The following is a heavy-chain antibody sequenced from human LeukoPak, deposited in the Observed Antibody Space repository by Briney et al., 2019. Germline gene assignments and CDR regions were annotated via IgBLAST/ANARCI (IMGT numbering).Heavy chain of an antibody. CDR3: ARDSYYYGTFDY. D-gene: IGHD3-10*01. J-gene: IGHJ4*02. Sequence: GGSLRLSCAASGFTFSTFAMIWVRQPPGKGLEWVSSIFPSGGEIHYADSVRGRFTISRDNSKNTLYLQMNSLRAEDTAVYYCARDSYYYGTFDYWGQGSLVTVSS. CDR2: IFPSGGEI. CDR1: GFTFSTFA. V-gene: IGHV3-23*01.